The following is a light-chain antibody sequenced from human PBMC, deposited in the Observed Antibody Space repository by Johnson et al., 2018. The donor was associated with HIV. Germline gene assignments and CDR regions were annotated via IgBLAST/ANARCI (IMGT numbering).Light chain of an antibody. CDR2: QDS. Sequence: VLTQPPSVSVSPGQTASITCSGDKLGDKYACWYQQKPGQSPVLVIYQDSKRPSGIPDRFSGSKSDTSATLGITGLQTGDEADYYCGTWDVSLSAYVFGTGTEVTVL. V-gene: IGLV3-1*01. J-gene: IGLJ1*01. CDR1: KLGDKY. CDR3: GTWDVSLSAYV.